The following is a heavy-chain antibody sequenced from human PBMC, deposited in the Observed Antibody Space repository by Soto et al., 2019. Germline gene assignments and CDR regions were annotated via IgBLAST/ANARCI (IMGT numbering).Heavy chain of an antibody. J-gene: IGHJ5*02. Sequence: QVQLVQSGAEVKKPGSSVKVSCKASGGTFSSYAISWVRQAPGQGLEWMGEIIPIFGTANYAQKCKGRVTITADESTSTAYMELSSLRSEDTAVYYCARDRGPSSGYYPYWFDPWGQGTLVSVSS. CDR2: IIPIFGTA. D-gene: IGHD3-22*01. V-gene: IGHV1-69*12. CDR3: ARDRGPSSGYYPYWFDP. CDR1: GGTFSSYA.